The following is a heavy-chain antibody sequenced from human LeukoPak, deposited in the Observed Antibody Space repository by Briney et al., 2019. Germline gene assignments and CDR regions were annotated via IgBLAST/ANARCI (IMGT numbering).Heavy chain of an antibody. CDR3: ARQVDTSMALPDY. J-gene: IGHJ4*02. CDR1: GYTFTSYG. Sequence: ASVKVSCKTSGYTFTSYGVSWVRQAPGQRLEWMGWISTYNYNTNYAQKFRGGVTLTKDTSTSTVYMELRSLRFDDTAIYYCARQVDTSMALPDYWGQGTLVTVSS. D-gene: IGHD5-18*01. CDR2: ISTYNYNT. V-gene: IGHV1-18*01.